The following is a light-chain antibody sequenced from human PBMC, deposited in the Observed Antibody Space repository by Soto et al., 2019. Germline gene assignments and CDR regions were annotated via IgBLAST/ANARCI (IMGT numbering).Light chain of an antibody. CDR2: KAS. V-gene: IGKV1-5*03. CDR1: QTISSW. J-gene: IGKJ5*01. CDR3: QQSYSKPPH. Sequence: HFTEPPATVYLSLGDRGTVTFRASQTISSWLAWYQQKPGKAHKLLIYKASTLKSGVPSRFSGSGSGTDFTLTISRLQPEDFATYYCQQSYSKPPHFGQGALLEIK.